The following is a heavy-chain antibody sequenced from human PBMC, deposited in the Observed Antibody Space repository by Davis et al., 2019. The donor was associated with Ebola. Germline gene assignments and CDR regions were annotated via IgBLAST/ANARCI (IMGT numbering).Heavy chain of an antibody. V-gene: IGHV3-21*01. CDR2: ISSSSSYI. CDR3: AKSQGGSYLVY. D-gene: IGHD1-26*01. J-gene: IGHJ4*02. Sequence: GESLKISCAASGFTFSSYSMNWVRQAPGKGLEWVSSISSSSSYIYYADSVKGRFTISRDNAKNSLYLQMNSLRAEDTAVYYCAKSQGGSYLVYWGQGTLVTVSS. CDR1: GFTFSSYS.